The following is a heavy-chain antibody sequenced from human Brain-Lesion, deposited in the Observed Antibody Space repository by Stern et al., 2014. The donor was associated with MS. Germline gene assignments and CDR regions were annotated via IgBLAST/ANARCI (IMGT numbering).Heavy chain of an antibody. V-gene: IGHV4-61*02. CDR2: IYSSGST. CDR1: GGSISSGSFY. Sequence: QVQLVESGPGLVKPSQTLSLTCIVSGGSISSGSFYWNWIRQPAGKGLEWIGRIYSSGSTNYNPYLKSRVTISGDTSKKQFSLKRISMTAADTAVYYCARETGGYTYGDTDFFDYWGQGALVTVSS. J-gene: IGHJ4*02. D-gene: IGHD5-18*01. CDR3: ARETGGYTYGDTDFFDY.